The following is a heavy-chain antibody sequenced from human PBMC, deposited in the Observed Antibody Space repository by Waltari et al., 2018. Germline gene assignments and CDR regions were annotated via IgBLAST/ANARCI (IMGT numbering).Heavy chain of an antibody. D-gene: IGHD1-26*01. Sequence: QVQLQESGPGLVKPSETLSLTCTVSGGSISSYYWSWIRQPPGKGLEWIGYIYYSGSTNYHPSLKSRVTISVDTSKNQFSLKLSSVTAADTAVYYCARYRRRSYYFDYWGQGTLVTVSS. CDR1: GGSISSYY. CDR2: IYYSGST. CDR3: ARYRRRSYYFDY. V-gene: IGHV4-59*01. J-gene: IGHJ4*02.